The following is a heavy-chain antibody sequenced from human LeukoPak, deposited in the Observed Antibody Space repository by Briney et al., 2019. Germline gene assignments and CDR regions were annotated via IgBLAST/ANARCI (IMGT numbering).Heavy chain of an antibody. CDR2: ISSSGSTI. D-gene: IGHD4-17*01. J-gene: IGHJ6*02. CDR1: GFTFSDYY. Sequence: GSLRLSCAASGFTFSDYYMSWIRQAPGKGLEWVSYISSSGSTIYYADSVKGRFTISRDNAKNSLYLQMNSLRAEDTAVYYCARTDTVTTFYGMDVWGHGTTVTVSS. V-gene: IGHV3-11*01. CDR3: ARTDTVTTFYGMDV.